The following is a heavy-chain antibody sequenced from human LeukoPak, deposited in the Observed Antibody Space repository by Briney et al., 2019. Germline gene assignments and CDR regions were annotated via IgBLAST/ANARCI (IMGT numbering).Heavy chain of an antibody. D-gene: IGHD1-26*01. Sequence: GRSLRLSCAASGFTFSSYAMHWVRQAPGKGLEWVAVISYDGSNKYYADSVKGRFTISRDNSKNTLHPQMNSLRAEDTAVYYCARSIVGASDFYYYGMDVWGQGTTVTVSS. CDR2: ISYDGSNK. J-gene: IGHJ6*02. CDR1: GFTFSSYA. V-gene: IGHV3-30-3*01. CDR3: ARSIVGASDFYYYGMDV.